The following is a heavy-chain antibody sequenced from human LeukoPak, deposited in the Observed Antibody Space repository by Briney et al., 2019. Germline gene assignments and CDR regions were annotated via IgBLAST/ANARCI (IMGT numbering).Heavy chain of an antibody. D-gene: IGHD2-2*02. CDR2: ISSSSSYI. V-gene: IGHV3-21*01. J-gene: IGHJ5*02. CDR3: ARGDIVVLPAGIPHNWFDP. Sequence: GGSLRLSCAASGFTFSSYAMSWVRQAPGKGLEWVSSISSSSSYIYYADSVKGRFTISRDNAKNSLYLQMNSLRAEDTAVYYCARGDIVVLPAGIPHNWFDPWGQGTLVTVSS. CDR1: GFTFSSYA.